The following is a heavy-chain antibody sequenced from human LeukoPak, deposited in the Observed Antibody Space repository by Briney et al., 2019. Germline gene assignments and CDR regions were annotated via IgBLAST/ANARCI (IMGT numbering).Heavy chain of an antibody. Sequence: GGALRLSCAASGFTFSSYAMSWVRQAPGKGLEWVSAISGSGGSTYSADSVKGRFTISRDNSKNTLYLQMNSLRAEDTAVYYCAKDPEKYSSGWYAGKISGSHYYFDYWGQGTLVTVSS. V-gene: IGHV3-23*01. CDR2: ISGSGGST. CDR3: AKDPEKYSSGWYAGKISGSHYYFDY. D-gene: IGHD6-19*01. CDR1: GFTFSSYA. J-gene: IGHJ4*02.